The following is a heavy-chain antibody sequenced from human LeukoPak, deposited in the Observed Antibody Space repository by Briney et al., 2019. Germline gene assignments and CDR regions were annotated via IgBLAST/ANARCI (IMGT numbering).Heavy chain of an antibody. CDR3: ARLNPTEVVDY. D-gene: IGHD1-26*01. J-gene: IGHJ4*02. CDR2: IYYSGST. CDR1: GGSISSYY. V-gene: IGHV4-59*08. Sequence: SETLSLTCTVSGGSISSYYWSWIRQPPGKGLEWIGYIYYSGSTNYNPSLKSRVTISVGTSKNQFSLKLSSVTAADTAVYYCARLNPTEVVDYWGQGTLVTVSS.